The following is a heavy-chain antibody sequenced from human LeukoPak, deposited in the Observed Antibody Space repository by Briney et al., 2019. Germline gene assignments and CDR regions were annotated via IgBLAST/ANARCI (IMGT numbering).Heavy chain of an antibody. Sequence: ASVKVSCKASGYTFTSYDINWVRQATGQGLEWMGWMNPNSDNTGYAQKFQGRVTMTRNTSISTAYMELSSLRSEDTAVYYCARLVIPYGDYARLDPWGQGTLVTVSS. D-gene: IGHD4-17*01. CDR3: ARLVIPYGDYARLDP. V-gene: IGHV1-8*01. J-gene: IGHJ5*02. CDR1: GYTFTSYD. CDR2: MNPNSDNT.